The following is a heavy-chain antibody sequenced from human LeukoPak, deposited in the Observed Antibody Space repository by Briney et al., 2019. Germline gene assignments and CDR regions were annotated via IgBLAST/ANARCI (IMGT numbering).Heavy chain of an antibody. Sequence: ASVKVSCKASGGTFSSYTISWVRQAPGQGLEWMGRIIPILGIANYAQKFQGRVTITADKSTSTAYMELSSLRSEDTAMYYCASDTRYYDFWSGYYITGEPNWFDPWGQGTLVTVSS. CDR3: ASDTRYYDFWSGYYITGEPNWFDP. V-gene: IGHV1-69*02. CDR1: GGTFSSYT. D-gene: IGHD3-3*01. J-gene: IGHJ5*02. CDR2: IIPILGIA.